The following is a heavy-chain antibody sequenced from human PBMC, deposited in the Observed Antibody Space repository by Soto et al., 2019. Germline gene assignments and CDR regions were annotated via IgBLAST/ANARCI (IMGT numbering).Heavy chain of an antibody. CDR3: ARGQALFDP. CDR1: GTYISTGGYY. Sequence: KTSETLSLTCTVSGTYISTGGYYWSWIRQHPGQGLEWIGYTHYSGSTYSNPSLRSRVTISLDSSKNQFSLKLYSVTAADTGVYFCARGQALFDPWGQGTLVTVSS. V-gene: IGHV4-31*03. CDR2: THYSGST. J-gene: IGHJ5*02.